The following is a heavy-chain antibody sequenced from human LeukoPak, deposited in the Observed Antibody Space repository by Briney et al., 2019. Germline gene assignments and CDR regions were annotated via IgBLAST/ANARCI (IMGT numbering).Heavy chain of an antibody. Sequence: RASVNVSCKASGGTFSSYAISWVRQAPGQGPEWMGRINPNSGGTNYAQKFQGRVTMTRDTSISTAYMELSRLRSDDTAVYYCAREEVVVAPDAFDIWGQGTMVTVSS. D-gene: IGHD2-15*01. CDR1: GGTFSSYA. J-gene: IGHJ3*02. CDR3: AREEVVVAPDAFDI. CDR2: INPNSGGT. V-gene: IGHV1-2*06.